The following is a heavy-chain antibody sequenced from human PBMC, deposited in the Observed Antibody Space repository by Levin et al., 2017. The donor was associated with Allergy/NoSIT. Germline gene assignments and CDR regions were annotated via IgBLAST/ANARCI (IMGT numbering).Heavy chain of an antibody. Sequence: SETLSLTCIVSGASISSYHWSWIRQPPGKGLEWIGYIYYSGSTNYNPSVKIRVTMSVDTSRNQISLTLNSVTAADTAVYYCARDRVVASSGTYYYYGTAVWGQGTTVTVSS. CDR2: IYYSGST. D-gene: IGHD2-15*01. CDR3: ARDRVVASSGTYYYYGTAV. CDR1: GASISSYH. J-gene: IGHJ6*02. V-gene: IGHV4-59*01.